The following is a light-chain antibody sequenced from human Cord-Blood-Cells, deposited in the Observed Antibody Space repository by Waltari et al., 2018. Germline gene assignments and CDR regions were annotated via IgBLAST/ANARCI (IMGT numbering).Light chain of an antibody. J-gene: IGKJ3*01. CDR2: DAS. Sequence: DIQMTQSPSSLSASVGARVTITCQASQDISNYLNWYQQKPGKAPKRLIYDASNLETGVPSRFSGSGSGTDFTFTISSLQPEDIATYYCQQYDNLPFTFGPGTKVDIK. CDR3: QQYDNLPFT. V-gene: IGKV1-33*01. CDR1: QDISNY.